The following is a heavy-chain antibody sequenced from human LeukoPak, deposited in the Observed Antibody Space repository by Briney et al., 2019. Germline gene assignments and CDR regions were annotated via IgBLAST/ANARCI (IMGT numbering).Heavy chain of an antibody. D-gene: IGHD1-20*01. J-gene: IGHJ6*03. CDR1: GFTFSSYG. V-gene: IGHV3-30*03. CDR3: ARDIRITGTLNYYYYMDV. CDR2: ISYDGSNK. Sequence: GGSLRLSCAASGFTFSSYGMHWVRQAPGKGLERVAVISYDGSNKYYADSVKGRFTISRDNSKNTLYLQMNSLRAEDTAVYYCARDIRITGTLNYYYYMDVWGKGTTVTVSS.